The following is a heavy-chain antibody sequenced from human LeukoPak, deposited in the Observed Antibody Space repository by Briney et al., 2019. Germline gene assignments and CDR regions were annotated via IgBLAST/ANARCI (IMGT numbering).Heavy chain of an antibody. J-gene: IGHJ6*02. D-gene: IGHD3-3*01. CDR1: GLTFSSYA. Sequence: GGSLRLSCAASGLTFSSYAMHWVRQAPGKGLEWVAVISYDGSNKYYADSVKGRFTISRDNSKNTLYLQMNSLRAEDTAVYYCVRVSYDFWSGLDVWGQGTTVTVSS. CDR2: ISYDGSNK. V-gene: IGHV3-30-3*01. CDR3: VRVSYDFWSGLDV.